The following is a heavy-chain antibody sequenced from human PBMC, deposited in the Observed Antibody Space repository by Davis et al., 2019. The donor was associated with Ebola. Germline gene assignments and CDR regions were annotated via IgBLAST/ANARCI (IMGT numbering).Heavy chain of an antibody. CDR1: GFTFSNFW. Sequence: GESLKISCAASGFTFSNFWMHWVRQAPGKGLVCVSRINNDGSITNYADSVKGRFTISRDNAKNTLYLQMNSLRAEDTAVYYCARVLEDGMDVWGQGTTVTVSS. V-gene: IGHV3-74*01. J-gene: IGHJ6*02. CDR2: INNDGSIT. CDR3: ARVLEDGMDV.